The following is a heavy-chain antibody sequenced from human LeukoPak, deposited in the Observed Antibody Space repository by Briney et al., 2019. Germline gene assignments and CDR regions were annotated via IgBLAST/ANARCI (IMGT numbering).Heavy chain of an antibody. CDR2: ISSNGGST. CDR1: GFTFSSYA. D-gene: IGHD1-7*01. Sequence: GSLRLSSAASGFTFSSYAMHWVRQAPGQGLEYVSAISSNGGSTYYANSVKGRFTISRDNSKNTLYLQMGSLRIEDMAVYYCASSPPTGTTWYFDLWGRGTLVTVSS. J-gene: IGHJ2*01. V-gene: IGHV3-64*01. CDR3: ASSPPTGTTWYFDL.